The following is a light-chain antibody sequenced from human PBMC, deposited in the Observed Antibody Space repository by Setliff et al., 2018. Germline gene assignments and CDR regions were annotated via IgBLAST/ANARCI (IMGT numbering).Light chain of an antibody. CDR2: EVT. CDR3: SSFTISSTWV. V-gene: IGLV2-14*01. Sequence: ALTQPASVSGSPGQSITISCTGTSSDVGDSNYVSWHQQHPGKAPKILIYEVTNRPSGVSYRFSGSKSGNTASLTISGLQAEDEADYYCSSFTISSTWVFGGGTK. J-gene: IGLJ3*02. CDR1: SSDVGDSNY.